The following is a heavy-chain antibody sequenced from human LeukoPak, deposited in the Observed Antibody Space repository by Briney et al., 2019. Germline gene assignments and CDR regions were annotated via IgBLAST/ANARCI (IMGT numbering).Heavy chain of an antibody. CDR3: AKDIPRRRLYSSSWYPDYYYGMDV. D-gene: IGHD6-13*01. V-gene: IGHV3-9*01. CDR1: GFTFDDYA. J-gene: IGHJ6*02. CDR2: ISWNSGSI. Sequence: PGRSLRLSCAASGFTFDDYAMHWVRQAPGKGLEWVSGISWNSGSIGYADSVKGRFTISRDNAKNSLYLQMNSLRAEDTALYYCAKDIPRRRLYSSSWYPDYYYGMDVWGQGTTVTVSS.